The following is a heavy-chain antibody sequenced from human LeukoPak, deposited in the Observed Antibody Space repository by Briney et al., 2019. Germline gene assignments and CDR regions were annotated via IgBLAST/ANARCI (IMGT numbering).Heavy chain of an antibody. CDR3: ARHVLYSYGPQWWFDP. CDR1: GYSFTNYR. Sequence: PGGSLRISCKGSGYSFTNYRISWVRHMPGRGLEWMGWIDASDSYTNYSPSFQGHVTISADKSSSTAYLQWSSLKASDTAIYYCARHVLYSYGPQWWFDPWGQGTLVTVFS. D-gene: IGHD5-18*01. J-gene: IGHJ5*02. V-gene: IGHV5-10-1*01. CDR2: IDASDSYT.